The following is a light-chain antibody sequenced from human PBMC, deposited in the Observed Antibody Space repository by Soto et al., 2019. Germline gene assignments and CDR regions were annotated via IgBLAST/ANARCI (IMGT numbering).Light chain of an antibody. CDR1: QSIYINS. CDR3: QQYGDSPFA. CDR2: AAT. Sequence: EIVLTQSPGTLSLSPGERATLSCRASQSIYINSLAWYQHKRGQAPRLLIYAATVRATAVPDRFNGSGSGTDFALTISRLEPEDSAIYYCQQYGDSPFAFCPGTKLDVK. J-gene: IGKJ3*01. V-gene: IGKV3-20*01.